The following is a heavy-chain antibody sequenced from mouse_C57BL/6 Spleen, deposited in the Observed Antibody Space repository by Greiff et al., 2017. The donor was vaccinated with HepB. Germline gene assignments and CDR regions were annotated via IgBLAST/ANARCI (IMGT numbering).Heavy chain of an antibody. CDR3: ARVPQLGENYYAMDY. D-gene: IGHD4-1*02. CDR1: GYSFTGYY. V-gene: IGHV1-42*01. J-gene: IGHJ4*01. Sequence: EVQLQQSGPELVKPGASVKISCKASGYSFTGYYMNWVKQSPEKSLEWIGEINPSTGGTTYNQKFKAKATLTVDKSSSTAYMQLKSLTSEDSAVYYCARVPQLGENYYAMDYWGQGTSVTVSS. CDR2: INPSTGGT.